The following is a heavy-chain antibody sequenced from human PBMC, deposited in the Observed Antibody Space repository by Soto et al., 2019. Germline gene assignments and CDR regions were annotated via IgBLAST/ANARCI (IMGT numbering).Heavy chain of an antibody. Sequence: EVQLVESGGDLVKPGGCLRLSGAASGITFTNAWMSWVRQAPGKGLEWVGRIKNKADGGTTDYAAPVRGRFTISRDDSKNTLFLQMNSLETEDTAVYYCTTDPGDYEDFWGRGTLVTVSS. CDR2: IKNKADGGTT. D-gene: IGHD4-17*01. J-gene: IGHJ4*02. CDR3: TTDPGDYEDF. V-gene: IGHV3-15*01. CDR1: GITFTNAW.